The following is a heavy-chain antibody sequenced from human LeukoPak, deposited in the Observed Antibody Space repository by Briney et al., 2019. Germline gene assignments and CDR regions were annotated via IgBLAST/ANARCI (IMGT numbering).Heavy chain of an antibody. CDR1: GFTFSSYA. D-gene: IGHD3-10*01. CDR3: AKGTRTLWFGEPPN. CDR2: ISGSGGGT. V-gene: IGHV3-23*01. J-gene: IGHJ4*02. Sequence: GGSLRLSCAASGFTFSSYAMSWVRQAPGKGLEWVSAISGSGGGTYYGDSVKGRFTISRDNSKNTLYLQMNSLRAEDTAVYYCAKGTRTLWFGEPPNWGQGTLVTVSS.